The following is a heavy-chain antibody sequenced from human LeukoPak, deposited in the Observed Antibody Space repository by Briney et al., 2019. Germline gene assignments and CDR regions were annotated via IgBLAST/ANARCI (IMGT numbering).Heavy chain of an antibody. Sequence: ASVKVSCKASGYTFTSYYMHWVRQAPGQGLEWMGWINPNSGGTNYAQKFQGRVTMTRDTSISTAYMELSRLRSDDTAVYYCASSQGLRYFDWLLTPPDAFDIWGQGTMVTVSS. J-gene: IGHJ3*02. D-gene: IGHD3-9*01. CDR1: GYTFTSYY. CDR3: ASSQGLRYFDWLLTPPDAFDI. CDR2: INPNSGGT. V-gene: IGHV1-2*02.